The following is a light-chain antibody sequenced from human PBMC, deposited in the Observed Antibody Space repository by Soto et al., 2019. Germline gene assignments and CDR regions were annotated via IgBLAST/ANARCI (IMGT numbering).Light chain of an antibody. CDR1: QSVSNNQ. V-gene: IGKV3-20*01. CDR2: GAS. CDR3: QQYDSSPPIT. J-gene: IGKJ5*01. Sequence: EIVMTQSPATLSVSPGERATLSCRASQSVSNNQLAWYQQKPGQAPRLLIYGASSRATGIPDRFSGSGSGTDFTLTISGLEPEDFAVYYCQQYDSSPPITFGQGTRLEI.